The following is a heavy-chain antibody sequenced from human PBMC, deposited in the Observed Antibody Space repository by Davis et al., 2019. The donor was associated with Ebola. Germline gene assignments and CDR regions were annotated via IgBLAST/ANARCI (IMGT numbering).Heavy chain of an antibody. D-gene: IGHD1-14*01. J-gene: IGHJ6*02. CDR1: GFTFSSYS. CDR2: ISSSETTT. Sequence: PWGSLTLSCAASGFTFSSYSMNWVRQAPGKGLEWVSYISSSETTTYYADSVKGRFSISRDNAKNSLYLQMNSLGDEDTAVYYCARLVLRRLDVWGQGTTVTVSS. V-gene: IGHV3-48*02. CDR3: ARLVLRRLDV.